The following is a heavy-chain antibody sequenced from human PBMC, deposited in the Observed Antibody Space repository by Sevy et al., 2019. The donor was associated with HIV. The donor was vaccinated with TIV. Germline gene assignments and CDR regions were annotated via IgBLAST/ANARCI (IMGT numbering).Heavy chain of an antibody. CDR2: ISGLSNYI. J-gene: IGHJ3*02. CDR1: GFTFSSYS. V-gene: IGHV3-21*01. Sequence: GGSLRLSCAASGFTFSSYSMNWVRQAPGKGLEWVSSISGLSNYIYYADSVQGRFTISRDNAKNSLDLQMNSLTDEDTAVYYCARDETWDAFDIWGQGTMVTVSS. CDR3: ARDETWDAFDI.